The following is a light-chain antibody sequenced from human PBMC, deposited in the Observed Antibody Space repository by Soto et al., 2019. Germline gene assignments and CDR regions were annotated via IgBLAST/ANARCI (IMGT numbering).Light chain of an antibody. CDR3: SSFAGNNNLV. V-gene: IGLV2-8*01. J-gene: IGLJ2*01. CDR2: EVS. CDR1: SSDVGGYNY. Sequence: QSALTQPPSASGSPGQSVTISCTGTSSDVGGYNYVSWYQQHPGKAPKLMISEVSKRPSGVHDRFSGSKSGNTAFLTVSGLHAEDEADYYCSSFAGNNNLVFGGGTKLTVL.